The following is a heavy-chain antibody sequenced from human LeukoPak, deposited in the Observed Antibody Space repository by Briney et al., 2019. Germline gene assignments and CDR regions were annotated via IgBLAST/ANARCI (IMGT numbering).Heavy chain of an antibody. J-gene: IGHJ6*03. V-gene: IGHV3-23*01. CDR1: GFTFSSYA. CDR2: ISGSGDST. D-gene: IGHD1-26*01. CDR3: AKSQRGYYPRRTYYXXXDV. Sequence: GGSRRLSCAASGFTFSSYAMSWVRQAPGKGLEWVSAISGSGDSTYYADSVKGRFTISRDNSKKTLYLQLNSLRAEDTAVYYCAKSQRGYYPRRTYYXXXDVXXXXXXVTV.